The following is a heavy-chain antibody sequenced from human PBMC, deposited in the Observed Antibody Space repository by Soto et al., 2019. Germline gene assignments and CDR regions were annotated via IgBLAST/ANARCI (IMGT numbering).Heavy chain of an antibody. CDR1: VFIFTTNG. V-gene: IGHV3-23*01. Sequence: PVGSLRLSCAGPVFIFTTNGMSCVRQAPGRGLEWVSGISGSDGVTHYADSVKGRFTLSRDTSKNMLYLQMNSLRADDTAAYYCAWRSGAYYEFWGPGTLVNVSS. J-gene: IGHJ4*02. D-gene: IGHD6-19*01. CDR3: AWRSGAYYEF. CDR2: ISGSDGVT.